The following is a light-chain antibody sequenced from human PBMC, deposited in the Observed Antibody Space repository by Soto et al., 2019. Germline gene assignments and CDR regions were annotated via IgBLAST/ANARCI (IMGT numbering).Light chain of an antibody. CDR2: GAS. CDR1: QSVSNNY. V-gene: IGKV3D-20*02. Sequence: EIVLTQSPGTLSLSPGERATLSCRASQSVSNNYLAWYQQKPGQAPRLLIYGASSRATGIPDRFSGSGSGTDFTLTISRLEPEDFAVYYCQQRSNWQITFGQGTRLEI. J-gene: IGKJ5*01. CDR3: QQRSNWQIT.